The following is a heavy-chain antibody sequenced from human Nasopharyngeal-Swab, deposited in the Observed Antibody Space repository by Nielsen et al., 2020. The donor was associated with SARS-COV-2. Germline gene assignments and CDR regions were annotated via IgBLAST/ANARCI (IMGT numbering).Heavy chain of an antibody. D-gene: IGHD3-10*01. CDR2: ISSNGGST. Sequence: GESLKISCSASGFTFSSYAMHWVRQAPGKGLEYVSAISSNGGSTYYADSVKGRFTISRDNSKNTLYLQMSSLRAEDTAVYYCVRITMVRGADYRGQGTLVTVSS. V-gene: IGHV3-64D*09. CDR3: VRITMVRGADY. CDR1: GFTFSSYA. J-gene: IGHJ4*02.